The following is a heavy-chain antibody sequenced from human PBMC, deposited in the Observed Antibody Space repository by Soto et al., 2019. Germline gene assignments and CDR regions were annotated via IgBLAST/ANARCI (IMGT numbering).Heavy chain of an antibody. CDR2: ISYDGSNK. V-gene: IGHV3-30*18. CDR3: AKDLYYYDISGYHLPFFDY. J-gene: IGHJ4*02. CDR1: GFTFSSYG. Sequence: GGSLRLSCAASGFTFSSYGMHWVRQAPGKGLEWVAVISYDGSNKYYADSVKGRFTISRDNSKNTLYLQMNSLRAEDTAVYYCAKDLYYYDISGYHLPFFDYWGQGTLVTVSS. D-gene: IGHD3-22*01.